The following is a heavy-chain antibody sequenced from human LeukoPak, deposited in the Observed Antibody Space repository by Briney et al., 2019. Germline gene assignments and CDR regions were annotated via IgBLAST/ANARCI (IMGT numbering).Heavy chain of an antibody. CDR3: ARDGDSSGYYYDY. CDR2: ISGGGGST. V-gene: IGHV3-23*01. Sequence: PGGSLRLSCAASGFTFSSYGMSWVRQAPGKGLEWVSAISGGGGSTYYADSVKGRFTISRDNSKNTLYLQMNSLRAEDTAVYYCARDGDSSGYYYDYWGQGTLVTVSS. J-gene: IGHJ4*02. D-gene: IGHD3-22*01. CDR1: GFTFSSYG.